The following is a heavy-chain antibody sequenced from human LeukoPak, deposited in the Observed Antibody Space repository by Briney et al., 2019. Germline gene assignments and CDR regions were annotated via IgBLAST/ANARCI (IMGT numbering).Heavy chain of an antibody. CDR1: GYTFTGYY. J-gene: IGHJ4*02. V-gene: IGHV1-2*06. Sequence: ASVKVSCKASGYTFTGYYMHWGRQAPGQGLEWMGRINPNSGGTNYAQKFQGSVTMTRDTSISTAYMELSRLRSDDTAVYYCARDVAVADSVLFDYWGQGTLVTVSS. CDR2: INPNSGGT. CDR3: ARDVAVADSVLFDY. D-gene: IGHD6-19*01.